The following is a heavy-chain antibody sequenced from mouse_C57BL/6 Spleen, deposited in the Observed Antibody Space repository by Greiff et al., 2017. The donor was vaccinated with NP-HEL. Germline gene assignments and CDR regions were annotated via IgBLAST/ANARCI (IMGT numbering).Heavy chain of an antibody. J-gene: IGHJ3*01. CDR2: ISYDGSN. D-gene: IGHD1-1*01. CDR1: GYSITSGYY. V-gene: IGHV3-6*01. Sequence: EVKLQESGPGLVKPSQSLSLTCSVTGYSITSGYYWNWIRQFPGNKLEWMGYISYDGSNNYNPSLKNRISITRDTSKNQFFLKLNSVTTEDTATYYCARDYYYGSILWFAYWGQGTLVTVSA. CDR3: ARDYYYGSILWFAY.